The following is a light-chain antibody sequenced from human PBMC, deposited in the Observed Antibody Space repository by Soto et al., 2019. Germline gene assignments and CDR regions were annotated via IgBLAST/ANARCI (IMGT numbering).Light chain of an antibody. CDR3: QQYNNWLLYT. CDR1: QSLRSN. J-gene: IGKJ2*01. CDR2: AAS. Sequence: EIVMTQSPATLSVSPGERATLSCRASQSLRSNLAWYQQKPGQAPRLLIYAASTRATGIPARFSGSGSGTEVTLTISSLQSEDFAVYYCQQYNNWLLYTFGQGTKLEIK. V-gene: IGKV3-15*01.